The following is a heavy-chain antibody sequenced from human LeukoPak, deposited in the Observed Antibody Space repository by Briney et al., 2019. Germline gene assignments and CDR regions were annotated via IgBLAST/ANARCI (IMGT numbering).Heavy chain of an antibody. Sequence: GGSLRLSCAASGFTFSSYWMHWVRQAPGKGLVWVSRINSDGSSTSYADSVKGRFTISRDNAKNTLYLQMNSLRAEDTAVYYCAAGELPWYFDYWGQGTLVTVSS. D-gene: IGHD1-7*01. V-gene: IGHV3-74*01. CDR1: GFTFSSYW. CDR2: INSDGSST. J-gene: IGHJ4*02. CDR3: AAGELPWYFDY.